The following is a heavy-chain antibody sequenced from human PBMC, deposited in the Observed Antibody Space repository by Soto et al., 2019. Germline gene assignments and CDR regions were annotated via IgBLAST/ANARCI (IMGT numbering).Heavy chain of an antibody. CDR3: ARAGLRGRIRGLDV. D-gene: IGHD3-10*01. Sequence: QVQLQQWGAGLLKPSETLSLTCAVYGGSFSGYYWSWIRQPPGKGLEWIGEINHSGSTNYNPSLTSRVTISVDTSKNQFALQLSSVPAADTAVYYCARAGLRGRIRGLDVWGQGTTVTVSS. J-gene: IGHJ6*02. V-gene: IGHV4-34*01. CDR1: GGSFSGYY. CDR2: INHSGST.